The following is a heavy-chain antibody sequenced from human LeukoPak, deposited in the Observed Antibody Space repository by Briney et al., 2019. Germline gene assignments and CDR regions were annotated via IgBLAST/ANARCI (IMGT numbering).Heavy chain of an antibody. CDR2: IKSKSDGGTS. J-gene: IGHJ4*02. V-gene: IGHV3-15*01. Sequence: AGGSLRLSCAASGSTFSDAWMSWVRQAPGKGLEWVGRIKSKSDGGTSDYPAPVKGRFIIPRDDSKNMLYLQMNSLKAEYTAVYYCTTDEWSWGQGTLVTVSS. CDR3: TTDEWS. D-gene: IGHD2-8*01. CDR1: GSTFSDAW.